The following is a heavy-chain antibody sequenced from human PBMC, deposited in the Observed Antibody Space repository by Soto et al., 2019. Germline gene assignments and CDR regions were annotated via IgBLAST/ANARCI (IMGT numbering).Heavy chain of an antibody. J-gene: IGHJ4*02. CDR2: IYYSGST. D-gene: IGHD2-21*02. V-gene: IGHV4-39*01. CDR1: GGSISSSSYY. Sequence: PSETLSLTCTVSGGSISSSSYYWGWIRQPPGKGPEWIGSIYYSGSTYYNPSLKSRVTISVDTSKNQFSLKLSSVTAADTAVYYCARMIERSIVVVTAIPSRWGQGTLVTVSS. CDR3: ARMIERSIVVVTAIPSR.